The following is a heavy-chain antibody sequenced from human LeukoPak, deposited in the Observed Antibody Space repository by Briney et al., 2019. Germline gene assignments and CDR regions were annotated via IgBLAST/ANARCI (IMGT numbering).Heavy chain of an antibody. V-gene: IGHV3-7*03. Sequence: GGSLRLSCAASGITFSNYWMKWVRQAPGKGLKWLATIKQDGSDKFYVDSVKGRFTISRDNAGNSLFLQMNSLRAEDTAVYYCATYHNTLTAKRSYYWGQGTLVTVSS. CDR3: ATYHNTLTAKRSYY. CDR1: GITFSNYW. D-gene: IGHD2-21*02. J-gene: IGHJ4*02. CDR2: IKQDGSDK.